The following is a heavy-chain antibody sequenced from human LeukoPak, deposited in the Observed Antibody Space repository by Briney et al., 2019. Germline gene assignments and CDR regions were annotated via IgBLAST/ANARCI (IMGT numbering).Heavy chain of an antibody. J-gene: IGHJ4*02. CDR1: GFTLRDYY. CDR2: ISSAAYTL. CDR3: ARGEYTTSSFDY. Sequence: GGSLRLSCAASGFTLRDYYMTWIRQAPGKGLEWISYISSAAYTLYYADSVKGRFTISRDNANNALFLQMNSLRAEDTAVYFCARGEYTTSSFDYWGLGTLVTVSS. V-gene: IGHV3-11*01. D-gene: IGHD2-2*02.